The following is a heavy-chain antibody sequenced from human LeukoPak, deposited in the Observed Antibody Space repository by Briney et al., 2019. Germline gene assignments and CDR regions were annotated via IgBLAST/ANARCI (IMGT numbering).Heavy chain of an antibody. CDR2: IINDGSFT. D-gene: IGHD2-2*01. CDR3: AKDNKYAPSY. V-gene: IGHV3-74*01. Sequence: GGSLRLSCEASGFTFSPVWIHWVRQAPGKGLMWVSHIINDGSFTTYADSVKGRFTISRDNAKNTVYLQMNNLRAEDTAMYYCAKDNKYAPSYWGQGTLVTVSS. J-gene: IGHJ4*02. CDR1: GFTFSPVW.